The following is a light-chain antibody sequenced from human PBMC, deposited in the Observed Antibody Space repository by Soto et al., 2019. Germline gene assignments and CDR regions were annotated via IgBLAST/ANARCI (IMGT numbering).Light chain of an antibody. CDR2: AVS. J-gene: IGKJ1*01. V-gene: IGKV1-27*01. Sequence: DIQMTQSPSSLSASVGDRVTITCRASQDFNDYLAWYQHKPGKVPELLIYAVSTLQSGVPSRFSGGGSGTDFTLSISSLQPEGVATYYCQKYNSAPQTFGQGTKVEIK. CDR3: QKYNSAPQT. CDR1: QDFNDY.